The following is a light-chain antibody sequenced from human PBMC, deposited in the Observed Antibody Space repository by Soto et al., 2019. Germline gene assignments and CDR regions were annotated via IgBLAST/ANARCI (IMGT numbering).Light chain of an antibody. CDR3: QQDGSSPST. V-gene: IGKV3-20*01. CDR1: QSVSSSY. CDR2: GAS. J-gene: IGKJ5*01. Sequence: EIVLTQSPGTLSLSPGEGATLSCRASQSVSSSYLAWYQQSPGQAPRLLIYGASTRATDIPDRFSGSGSGTDFTLTIGRLEPEDFAVYYCQQDGSSPSTFGQGKRLEIK.